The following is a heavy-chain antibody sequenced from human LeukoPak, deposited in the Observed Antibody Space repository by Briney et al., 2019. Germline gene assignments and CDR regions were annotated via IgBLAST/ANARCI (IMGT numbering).Heavy chain of an antibody. CDR2: IIPIFGTT. J-gene: IGHJ4*02. CDR3: ARGRFRYYDTSGYYPPFDS. V-gene: IGHV1-69*13. D-gene: IGHD3-22*01. Sequence: SAKVSCKASEGTFNSYAISWVRQAPGQGLEWMGGIIPIFGTTNYVQKLQGRVTITADESTSAAYMELRSLRSEDTAMYYCARGRFRYYDTSGYYPPFDSWGQGTLVTVSS. CDR1: EGTFNSYA.